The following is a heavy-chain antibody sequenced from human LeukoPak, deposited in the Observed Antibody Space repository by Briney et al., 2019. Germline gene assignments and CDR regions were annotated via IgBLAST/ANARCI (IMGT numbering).Heavy chain of an antibody. Sequence: SVKVSCKASGGNFNSFAITWVRQAPGQGLEWMGRIIVIFGITNYAQRFQGRVTISADRSTSTAYMELSSLRSEDTAVYYCARDLPTYCSSASCFHGMDVWGQGTTVTVSS. D-gene: IGHD2-2*01. CDR2: IIVIFGIT. CDR1: GGNFNSFA. J-gene: IGHJ6*02. CDR3: ARDLPTYCSSASCFHGMDV. V-gene: IGHV1-69*04.